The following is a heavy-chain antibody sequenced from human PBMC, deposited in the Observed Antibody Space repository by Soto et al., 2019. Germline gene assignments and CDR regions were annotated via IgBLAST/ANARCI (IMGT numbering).Heavy chain of an antibody. V-gene: IGHV1-46*03. CDR1: GYTFTSYY. CDR2: INPSGGST. J-gene: IGHJ4*02. Sequence: GASVKVSCKASGYTFTSYYMHWVRQAPGQGLEWMGIINPSGGSTSYAQKFQGRVTITRDTSTSTVYMELSSLRSEDTAVYYCARAPARRAHDYWGQGTLVTVSS. CDR3: ARAPARRAHDY.